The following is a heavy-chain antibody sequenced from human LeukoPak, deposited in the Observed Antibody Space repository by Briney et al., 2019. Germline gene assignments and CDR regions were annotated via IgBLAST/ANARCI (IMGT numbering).Heavy chain of an antibody. D-gene: IGHD6-13*01. V-gene: IGHV3-23*01. CDR2: IDSSGDYT. Sequence: SWVRQAPGKGLEWVSSIDSSGDYTFYADSVKGRFTISRDNSKDTLYLQLSGLRAEDTAIYYCGKEFSSGWFFWGQGTLVSVSS. J-gene: IGHJ4*02. CDR3: GKEFSSGWFF.